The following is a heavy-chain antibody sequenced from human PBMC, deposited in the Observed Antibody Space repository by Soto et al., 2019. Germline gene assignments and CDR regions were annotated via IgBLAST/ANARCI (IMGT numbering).Heavy chain of an antibody. Sequence: PSATRSLTCTVSGASISSGSYDWGGIRQPPGKGLESIGSIYYSGSTYYNPSLKSRVTISVDTSKNQFSLKLSSVTAADTAVYYCARQIQSIAVAGIYYYYGMDVWGQGTTVT. D-gene: IGHD6-19*01. J-gene: IGHJ6*02. CDR2: IYYSGST. CDR3: ARQIQSIAVAGIYYYYGMDV. CDR1: GASISSGSYD. V-gene: IGHV4-39*01.